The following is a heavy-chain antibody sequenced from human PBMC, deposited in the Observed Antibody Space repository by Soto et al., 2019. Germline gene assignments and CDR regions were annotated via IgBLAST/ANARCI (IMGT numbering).Heavy chain of an antibody. CDR1: GGTFSSYA. V-gene: IGHV1-69*06. Sequence: QVQLVQSGAEVKKPGSSVKVSCKASGGTFSSYAISWVRQAPGQGLEWMGGIIPIFGTANYAQKFQGRVTITAEKSTSKAYMELSRLRSEDTAVYYCAREGVGASRRRPFDYWGQGTLVTVSS. CDR3: AREGVGASRRRPFDY. D-gene: IGHD1-26*01. J-gene: IGHJ4*02. CDR2: IIPIFGTA.